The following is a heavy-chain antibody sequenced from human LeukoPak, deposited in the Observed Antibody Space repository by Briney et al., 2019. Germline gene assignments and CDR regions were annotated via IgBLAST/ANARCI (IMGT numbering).Heavy chain of an antibody. J-gene: IGHJ1*01. V-gene: IGHV3-48*02. CDR3: ARGDTGDYQGYFQR. Sequence: PGGSLRLSCAVSGFTFSSYSMSWVRQAPGKGLEWVSYISYGSSIIYYADSVTGRFTISRDNAKNSLYLQMNNLGDKDTAFYYCARGDTGDYQGYFQRWGQGTLVTVSS. D-gene: IGHD7-27*01. CDR1: GFTFSSYS. CDR2: ISYGSSII.